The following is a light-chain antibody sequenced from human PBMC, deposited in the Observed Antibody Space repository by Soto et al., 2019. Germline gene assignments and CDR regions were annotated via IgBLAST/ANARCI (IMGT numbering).Light chain of an antibody. J-gene: IGKJ4*01. CDR2: GAS. CDR1: QSVSSSY. CDR3: QQYGSSPLT. Sequence: DIVLTQSPGTLSLSPGERATLSCRASQSVSSSYLAWYQQKPGRAPRLLIYGASSRATGIPDRFSGSGSGTDFTLTISRLESEDFAVYYCQQYGSSPLTFGGGTKVDIK. V-gene: IGKV3-20*01.